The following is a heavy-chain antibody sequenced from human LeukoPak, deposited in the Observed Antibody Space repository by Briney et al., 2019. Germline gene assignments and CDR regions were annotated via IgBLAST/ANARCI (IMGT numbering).Heavy chain of an antibody. V-gene: IGHV3-48*01. CDR1: GFTFSSYN. D-gene: IGHD3-10*01. Sequence: SGGSLRLSCAASGFTFSSYNMNWVRQVPGKGLEWISYISYGSSTIFYADSVKGRFTISRDNAKTSLYLQMNSLRAEDTAVYYCAGATPSGSYWFDYWGQGTLVTVSS. CDR3: AGATPSGSYWFDY. CDR2: ISYGSSTI. J-gene: IGHJ4*02.